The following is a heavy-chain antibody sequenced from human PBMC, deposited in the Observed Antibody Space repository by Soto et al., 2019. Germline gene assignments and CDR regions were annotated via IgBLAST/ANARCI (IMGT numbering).Heavy chain of an antibody. Sequence: AASVKVSCKASGYTFTSYGISWVRQAPGQGLEWMGWISAYNGNTNYAQKLQGRVTMTTDTSTSTAYMELRSLRSDDTAVYYCARDLVDFWSGFPPDVAFDIWGQGTMVTVSS. D-gene: IGHD3-3*01. V-gene: IGHV1-18*01. J-gene: IGHJ3*02. CDR2: ISAYNGNT. CDR3: ARDLVDFWSGFPPDVAFDI. CDR1: GYTFTSYG.